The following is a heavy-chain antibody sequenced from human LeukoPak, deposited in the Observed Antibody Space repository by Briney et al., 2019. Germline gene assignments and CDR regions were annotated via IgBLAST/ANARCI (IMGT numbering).Heavy chain of an antibody. V-gene: IGHV3-23*01. J-gene: IGHJ4*02. CDR3: AKGRGTAVTSAANY. CDR1: GFTFSSYA. Sequence: GGSLRLSCAASGFTFSSYAMSWVRQAPGKGLAWVSSISGSGDNTYYADSVKDRFSISRDNSKTTVSLQMNSLRAEDTAVYYCAKGRGTAVTSAANYWGQGTLVTVSS. CDR2: ISGSGDNT. D-gene: IGHD4-17*01.